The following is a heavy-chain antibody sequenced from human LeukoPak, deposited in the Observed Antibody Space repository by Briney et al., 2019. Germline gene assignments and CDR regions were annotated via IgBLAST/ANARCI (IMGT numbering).Heavy chain of an antibody. Sequence: GGSLRLSCAASGFTVSSYYMTWVRQAPGKGLEWGSVIYSGGSTYYADSVKDRFTISRDNSKNTLYLQMNSLRAEDTAVYYCARDLGNWGSHDFDCWGQGTLVTVSS. CDR3: ARDLGNWGSHDFDC. V-gene: IGHV3-66*01. CDR2: IYSGGST. J-gene: IGHJ4*02. CDR1: GFTVSSYY. D-gene: IGHD7-27*01.